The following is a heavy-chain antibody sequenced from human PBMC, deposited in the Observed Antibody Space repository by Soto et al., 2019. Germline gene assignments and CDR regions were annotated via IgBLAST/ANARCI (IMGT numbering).Heavy chain of an antibody. D-gene: IGHD6-6*01. J-gene: IGHJ5*02. V-gene: IGHV3-30-3*01. CDR2: ISYDGSNK. Sequence: QVPLVESGGGVVQPGRSLRLSCAASGFTFSSYAMHWVRQAPGKGLEWVAVISYDGSNKYYADSVKGRFTISRDNSKNTLYLQMNSLRAEDTAVYYCAREKPPRFDSGSNVLYNWFDPWGQGTLVTVSS. CDR3: AREKPPRFDSGSNVLYNWFDP. CDR1: GFTFSSYA.